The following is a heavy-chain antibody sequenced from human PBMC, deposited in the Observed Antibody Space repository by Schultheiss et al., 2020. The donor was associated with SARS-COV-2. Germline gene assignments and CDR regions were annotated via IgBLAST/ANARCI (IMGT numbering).Heavy chain of an antibody. Sequence: GESLKISCAASGFTVSSNYMSWVRQAPGKGLEWVSAISGSGGSTYYADSVKGRFTISRDSSKNTLYLQMNSLRAEDTAVYYCAKGYYSASWYENWFDPWGQGTLVTVSS. CDR3: AKGYYSASWYENWFDP. V-gene: IGHV3-23*01. CDR2: ISGSGGST. J-gene: IGHJ5*02. CDR1: GFTVSSNY. D-gene: IGHD6-13*01.